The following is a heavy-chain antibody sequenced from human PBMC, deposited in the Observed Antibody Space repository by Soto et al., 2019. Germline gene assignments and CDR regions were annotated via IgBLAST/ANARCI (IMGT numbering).Heavy chain of an antibody. J-gene: IGHJ6*03. V-gene: IGHV4-34*01. D-gene: IGHD6-13*01. CDR3: ARVRWQQLVRGDYYYYMDV. CDR1: GKSFSGHY. CDR2: INRSGST. Sequence: PETLSLTSAVYGKSFSGHYCSWIRQPPGKGLEWIGEINRSGSTKYNPSLKSPVTISVATTKNKFSLTLSSVTAPDTADYYSARVRWQQLVRGDYYYYMDVWGKGTTVTVSS.